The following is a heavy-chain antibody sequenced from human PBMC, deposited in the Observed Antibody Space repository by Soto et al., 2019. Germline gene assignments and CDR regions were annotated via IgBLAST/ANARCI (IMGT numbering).Heavy chain of an antibody. CDR2: ISSSSSYI. J-gene: IGHJ4*02. CDR3: ARDKSCRVTAGSYYGY. V-gene: IGHV3-21*01. CDR1: GFTFSSYS. Sequence: EVQLVESGGGLVKPGGSLRLSCAASGFTFSSYSMNWVRQAPGKGLEWVSSISSSSSYIYYADSVKGRFTISRDNAKNSLYLQMNSLRAEDTAVYYCARDKSCRVTAGSYYGYWGQGTLVTVSS. D-gene: IGHD1-26*01.